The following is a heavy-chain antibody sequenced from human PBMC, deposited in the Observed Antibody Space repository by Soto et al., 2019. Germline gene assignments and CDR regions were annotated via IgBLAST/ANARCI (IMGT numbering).Heavy chain of an antibody. Sequence: ALSLSCAASGFTFSDYYMSWIRQAPGKGLEWVSYISSSGSTIYYADSVKGRFTIYRDNAKNSLYLQMNSLRAEDTAVYYCARDRQGITMVRGVSGYWGQGTLVTVSS. CDR2: ISSSGSTI. CDR3: ARDRQGITMVRGVSGY. D-gene: IGHD3-10*01. V-gene: IGHV3-11*01. CDR1: GFTFSDYY. J-gene: IGHJ4*02.